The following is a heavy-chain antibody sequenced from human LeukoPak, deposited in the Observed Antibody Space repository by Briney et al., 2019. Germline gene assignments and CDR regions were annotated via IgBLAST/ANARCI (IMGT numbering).Heavy chain of an antibody. CDR2: ISSSGSTI. V-gene: IGHV3-11*01. D-gene: IGHD2-2*01. CDR3: ARGLTAAAASFDY. CDR1: GFTFSDYY. Sequence: RGSLRLSCAASGFTFSDYYMSWIRQAPGKGLEWVSYISSSGSTIYYADSVKGRFTISRDNAKNSLYLQMNSLRAEDTAVYYCARGLTAAAASFDYWGQGTLVTVSS. J-gene: IGHJ4*02.